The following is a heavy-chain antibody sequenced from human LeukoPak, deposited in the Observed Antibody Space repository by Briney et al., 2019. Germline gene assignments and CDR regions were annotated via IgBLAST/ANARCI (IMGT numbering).Heavy chain of an antibody. CDR3: ARSRYSGSYADFDY. CDR1: GGSISSYY. J-gene: IGHJ4*02. CDR2: IYTSGST. Sequence: PSETLSLTCTVSGGSISSYYWSWIRRPAGKGLEWIGRIYTSGSTNYNPSLKSRVTMSVDTSKNQFSLKLSSVTAADTAVYYCARSRYSGSYADFDYWGQGTLVTVSS. V-gene: IGHV4-4*07. D-gene: IGHD1-26*01.